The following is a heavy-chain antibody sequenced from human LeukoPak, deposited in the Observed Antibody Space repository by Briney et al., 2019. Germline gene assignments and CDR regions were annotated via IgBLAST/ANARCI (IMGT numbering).Heavy chain of an antibody. CDR1: GVTVSSDY. CDR3: GRVASGGKSNDY. D-gene: IGHD2-15*01. Sequence: RGSLRLSCAASGVTVSSDYMNWVRQARGKGLGWVSLIYCSGSTYYADPVKGRFTMFRDNSKNTLYLQVNSMRADDTAAYGCGRVASGGKSNDYWGQGALVTVSS. CDR2: IYCSGST. J-gene: IGHJ4*02. V-gene: IGHV3-53*01.